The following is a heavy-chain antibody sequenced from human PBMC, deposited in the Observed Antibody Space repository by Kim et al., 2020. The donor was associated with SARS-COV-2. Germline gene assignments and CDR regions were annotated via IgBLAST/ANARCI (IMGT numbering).Heavy chain of an antibody. V-gene: IGHV5-10-1*01. CDR3: ARRPLAYSGVEFDY. D-gene: IGHD1-26*01. Sequence: SPSSQGHVTISADKSISTAYLQWSSLKASDTAMYYCARRPLAYSGVEFDYWGQGTLVTVSS. J-gene: IGHJ4*02.